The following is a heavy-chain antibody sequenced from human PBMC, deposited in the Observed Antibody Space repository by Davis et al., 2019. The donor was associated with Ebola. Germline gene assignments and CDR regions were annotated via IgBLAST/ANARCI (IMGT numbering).Heavy chain of an antibody. J-gene: IGHJ4*02. D-gene: IGHD1/OR15-1a*01. CDR2: INPASGIA. V-gene: IGHV1-69*10. CDR3: ARDPMNTLAALPDF. CDR1: GGTFSNYA. Sequence: SVKVSYKASGGTFSNYAISWVRQAPGQGLEWMGLINPASGIATYAQKFQGRLSITTDTSTSTVDLDLSSLGPEDTAVYYGARDPMNTLAALPDFWGQGTLVTVSS.